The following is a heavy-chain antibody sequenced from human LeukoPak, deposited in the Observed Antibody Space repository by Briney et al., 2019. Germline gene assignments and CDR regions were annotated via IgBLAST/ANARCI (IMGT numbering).Heavy chain of an antibody. D-gene: IGHD2-2*01. V-gene: IGHV1-2*02. CDR3: ARALARDIVVVPAALDY. CDR1: GYTFTSYG. CDR2: INPNSGGT. J-gene: IGHJ4*02. Sequence: GASVKVSCKASGYTFTSYGISWVRQAPGQGLEWMGWINPNSGGTNYAQKFQGRVTMTRDTSISTAYMELSRLRSDDTAVYYCARALARDIVVVPAALDYWGQGTLVTVSS.